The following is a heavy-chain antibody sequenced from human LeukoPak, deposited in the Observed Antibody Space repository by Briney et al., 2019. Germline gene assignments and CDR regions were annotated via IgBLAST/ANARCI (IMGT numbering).Heavy chain of an antibody. V-gene: IGHV3-53*01. CDR2: IYSGGST. J-gene: IGHJ4*02. CDR1: GFTVSSNY. CDR3: ARDFGDGGFDY. D-gene: IGHD2-21*01. Sequence: GGSLRLSCAASGFTVSSNYMSWVRQAPGKGLEWVSVIYSGGSTYYADSVKGRFTISRDNAKNSLYLQMNSLRDEDTAVYYCARDFGDGGFDYWGQGTLVTVSS.